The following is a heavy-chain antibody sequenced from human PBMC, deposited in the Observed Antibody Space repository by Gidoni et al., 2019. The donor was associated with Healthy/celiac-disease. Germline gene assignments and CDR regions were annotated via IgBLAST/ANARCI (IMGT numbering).Heavy chain of an antibody. Sequence: QLQLQESGPGLVKPSETLSLTCTVSGGSISSSSYYWGWIRQPPGKGLEWMGSIYYSGSTYYNPSLKSRVTISVDTSKNQFSLKLSSVTAADTAVYYCARLTLSSGFDYWGQGTLVTVSS. J-gene: IGHJ4*02. V-gene: IGHV4-39*01. D-gene: IGHD6-19*01. CDR3: ARLTLSSGFDY. CDR2: IYYSGST. CDR1: GGSISSSSYY.